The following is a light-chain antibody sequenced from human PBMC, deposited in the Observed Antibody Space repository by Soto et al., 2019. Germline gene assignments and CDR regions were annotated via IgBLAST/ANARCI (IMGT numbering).Light chain of an antibody. J-gene: IGLJ3*02. V-gene: IGLV3-9*01. CDR1: NIGSKN. Sequence: SYELTQPLSVSVALGQTARITCGGNNIGSKNVHWYQQKPVQAPVLVIYRDSNRPSGIPERFSGSNSGNTATLTISRAQAGDEADYYCQVWDSSTARVFGGGTEVTVL. CDR3: QVWDSSTARV. CDR2: RDS.